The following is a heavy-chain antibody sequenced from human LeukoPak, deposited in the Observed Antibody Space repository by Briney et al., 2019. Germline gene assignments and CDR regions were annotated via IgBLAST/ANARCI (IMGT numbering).Heavy chain of an antibody. CDR1: GGSISSSSYY. Sequence: PSETLSLTCPVSGGSISSSSYYWGWIRQPPGKGLAWLGSIYYSGSTYYNPSLKSRVTISVDTSKNQFSLKLSSVTAADTAVYYCARDRPSPPQHAFDIWGQVTMVTVSS. CDR3: ARDRPSPPQHAFDI. CDR2: IYYSGST. J-gene: IGHJ3*02. V-gene: IGHV4-39*07.